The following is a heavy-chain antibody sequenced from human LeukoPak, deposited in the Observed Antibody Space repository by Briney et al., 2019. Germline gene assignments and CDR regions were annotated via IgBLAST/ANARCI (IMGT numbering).Heavy chain of an antibody. V-gene: IGHV1-8*01. CDR3: ARQEVRGAEGTGIPFDP. J-gene: IGHJ5*02. D-gene: IGHD3-10*01. CDR1: GYTFTSYD. CDR2: MNPNSGNT. Sequence: ASVKVSCKAAGYTFTSYDSNWVRQATGQGLEWMGWMNPNSGNTGYAQKFQGRVTMTRNTSISTAYMELSSLRSEDTAVYYCARQEVRGAEGTGIPFDPWGQGTLVTVSS.